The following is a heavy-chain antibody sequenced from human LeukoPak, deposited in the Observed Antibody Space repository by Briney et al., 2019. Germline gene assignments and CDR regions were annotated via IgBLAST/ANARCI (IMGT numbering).Heavy chain of an antibody. CDR1: DFTVSRNY. D-gene: IGHD5-24*01. V-gene: IGHV3-53*01. Sequence: AETLTLSCTASDFTVSRNYMLWVRQAPGKGLEWVSLIFSNGDTHYADSVKGRSTISRDTSKNTVSLQMNSLRVEDTAMYYCTRDQMNYWGQGTLVTVSS. CDR2: IFSNGDT. J-gene: IGHJ4*02. CDR3: TRDQMNY.